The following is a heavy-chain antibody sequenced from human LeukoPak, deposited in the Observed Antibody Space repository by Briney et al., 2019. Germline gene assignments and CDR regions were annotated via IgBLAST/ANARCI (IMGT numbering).Heavy chain of an antibody. V-gene: IGHV3-48*04. CDR2: ISSSSSTI. D-gene: IGHD3-16*01. CDR3: ARVMITFGGVDYAFDI. J-gene: IGHJ3*02. Sequence: PGGSLRLSCAASGFTFSSYSMNWVRQAPGKGLEWVSYISSSSSTIYYADSVKGRFTISRDNAKNSLYLQMNSLRAEDTAVYYCARVMITFGGVDYAFDIWGQGTMVTVSS. CDR1: GFTFSSYS.